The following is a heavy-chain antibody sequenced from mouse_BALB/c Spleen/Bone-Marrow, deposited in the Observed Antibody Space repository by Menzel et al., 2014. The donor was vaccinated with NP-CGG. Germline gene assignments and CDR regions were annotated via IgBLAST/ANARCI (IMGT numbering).Heavy chain of an antibody. V-gene: IGHV1S56*01. Sequence: QAQLQQSGPELAKPGASARTPCKASGYTLTSYYIHWVKQRPGHGLEWIGWIYPGNVNTKYNEKFKGKATLTADKSSSTAYMQLSSLASEDSAVYFCARRYDKYFDYWGHGTTLTISS. J-gene: IGHJ2*01. CDR3: ARRYDKYFDY. CDR2: IYPGNVNT. CDR1: GYTLTSYY. D-gene: IGHD2-14*01.